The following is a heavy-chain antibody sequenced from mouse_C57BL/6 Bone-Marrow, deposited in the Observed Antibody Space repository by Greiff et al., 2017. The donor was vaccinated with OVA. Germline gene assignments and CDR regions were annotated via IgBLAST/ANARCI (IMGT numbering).Heavy chain of an antibody. CDR2: INPSNGGT. D-gene: IGHD4-1*01. J-gene: IGHJ4*01. Sequence: VKLQQPGTELVKPGASVKLSCKASGYTFTSYWMHWVKQRPGQGLEWIGNINPSNGGTNYNEKFKSKATLTVDKSSSTAYMQLSSLTSEDSAVYYCASDWDEGDYAMDYWGQGTSVTVSS. CDR1: GYTFTSYW. V-gene: IGHV1-53*01. CDR3: ASDWDEGDYAMDY.